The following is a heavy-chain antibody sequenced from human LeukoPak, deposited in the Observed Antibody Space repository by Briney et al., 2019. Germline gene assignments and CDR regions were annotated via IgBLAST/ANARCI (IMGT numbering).Heavy chain of an antibody. V-gene: IGHV3-21*01. CDR3: VRAAAEDY. Sequence: GGSLRLSCLASGFTFRSYKMNWVRQAPGKGLEWVSSISSSSSYINYADSVKGRFTISRDNAKNSLYLQMNSLRADDTAVYYCVRAAAEDYWGQGTLVTVSS. D-gene: IGHD6-13*01. CDR2: ISSSSSYI. CDR1: GFTFRSYK. J-gene: IGHJ4*02.